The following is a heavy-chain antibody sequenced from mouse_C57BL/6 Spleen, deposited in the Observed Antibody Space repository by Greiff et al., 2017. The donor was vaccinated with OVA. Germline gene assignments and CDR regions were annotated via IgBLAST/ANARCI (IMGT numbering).Heavy chain of an antibody. V-gene: IGHV1-19*01. CDR1: GYTFTDYY. Sequence: EVQLQESGPVLVKPGASVKMSFKASGYTFTDYYMNWVKQSHGKSLEWIGVINPYNGGTSYNQKFKGKATLSVDKSSSTAYMELNSLTCEDSAVYYCARSDYGNYGAYYYAMDYWGQGTSVTVSS. CDR2: INPYNGGT. D-gene: IGHD2-1*01. CDR3: ARSDYGNYGAYYYAMDY. J-gene: IGHJ4*01.